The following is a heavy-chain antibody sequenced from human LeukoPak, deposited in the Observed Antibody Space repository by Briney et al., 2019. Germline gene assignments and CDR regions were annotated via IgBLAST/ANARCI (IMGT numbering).Heavy chain of an antibody. J-gene: IGHJ6*02. CDR1: GFTFSSYA. Sequence: GGSLRLSCAASGFTFSSYAMHWVRQAPGKGLEWVAVISYDGSNKYYADSVKGRFTISRDNSKNTLYLQMNSLRAEDTAVYYCASIPSSSSYYYYGMDVWGQGTTVTVSS. D-gene: IGHD6-6*01. V-gene: IGHV3-30*04. CDR2: ISYDGSNK. CDR3: ASIPSSSSYYYYGMDV.